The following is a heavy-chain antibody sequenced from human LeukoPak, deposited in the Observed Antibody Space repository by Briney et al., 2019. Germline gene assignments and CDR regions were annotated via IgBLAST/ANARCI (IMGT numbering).Heavy chain of an antibody. CDR1: GYTFTSYY. D-gene: IGHD6-13*01. CDR2: INPSGGST. J-gene: IGHJ2*01. V-gene: IGHV1-46*01. Sequence: ASVKVSCKASGYTFTSYYMHWVRQAPGQGLEWMGIINPSGGSTSYAQKFQGRVTMTRDTSTSTVYMELGSLRSEDTAVYYCATGGLIAALRLRYFDLWGRGTLVTVSS. CDR3: ATGGLIAALRLRYFDL.